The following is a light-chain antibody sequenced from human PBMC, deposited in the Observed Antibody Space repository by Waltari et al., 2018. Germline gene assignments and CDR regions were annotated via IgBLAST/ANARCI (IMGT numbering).Light chain of an antibody. V-gene: IGLV3-25*03. CDR2: NEL. CDR3: QSADSSGTYEV. CDR1: ALPKQY. J-gene: IGLJ3*02. Sequence: SYELTQPPSVSVSPGQTARITCSGDALPKQYAYWYPQKPCQAPVLVICNELEWPSRLPGRVSGASSGTTVTLNISGVQAEDEADYYCQSADSSGTYEVFGGGTKLTVL.